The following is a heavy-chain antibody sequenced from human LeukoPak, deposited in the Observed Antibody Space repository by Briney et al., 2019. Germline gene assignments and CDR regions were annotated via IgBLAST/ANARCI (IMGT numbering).Heavy chain of an antibody. V-gene: IGHV3-23*01. D-gene: IGHD4-17*01. CDR3: AKDTRSYGDYVYWFDP. CDR1: GFTFSSYA. J-gene: IGHJ5*02. CDR2: ISGSGDYT. Sequence: QSGGSLRLSCAASGFTFSSYAMTWVRQAPGKGLEWVSSISGSGDYTNYADSVKGRFTISRDNSKNTLYLQMNSLRAEDTAVYYCAKDTRSYGDYVYWFDPWGQGTLVTVSS.